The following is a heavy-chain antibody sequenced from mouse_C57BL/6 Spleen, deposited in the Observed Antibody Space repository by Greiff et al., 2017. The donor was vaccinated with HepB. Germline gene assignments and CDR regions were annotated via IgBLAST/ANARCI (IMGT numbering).Heavy chain of an antibody. V-gene: IGHV1-82*01. J-gene: IGHJ2*01. CDR3: VQDTSRGYFDY. CDR1: GYAFSSSW. D-gene: IGHD6-2*01. CDR2: IYPGDGDT. Sequence: LQESGPELVKPGASVKISCKASGYAFSSSWMNWVKQRPGKGLEWIGRIYPGDGDTNYNGKFKGKATLTADKSSSTAYMQLSSLTSEDSAVYFCVQDTSRGYFDYWGQGTTLTVSS.